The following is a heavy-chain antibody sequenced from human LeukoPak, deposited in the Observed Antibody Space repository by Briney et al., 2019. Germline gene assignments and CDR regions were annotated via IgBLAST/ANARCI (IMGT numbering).Heavy chain of an antibody. CDR2: ISAYNGNT. CDR3: ARGNQQLVRDAFDI. J-gene: IGHJ3*02. CDR1: GYTFTSYG. D-gene: IGHD6-13*01. V-gene: IGHV1-18*04. Sequence: GASVKVSCKASGYTFTSYGISWVRQAPGQGLGWMGWISAYNGNTNYAQKLQGRVTMTTDTSTSTAYMELRSLRSDDTAVYYCARGNQQLVRDAFDIWGQGTMVTVSS.